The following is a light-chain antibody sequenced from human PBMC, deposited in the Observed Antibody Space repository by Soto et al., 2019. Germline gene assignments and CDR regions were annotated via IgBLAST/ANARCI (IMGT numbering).Light chain of an antibody. CDR2: DAS. V-gene: IGKV3-11*01. Sequence: EIVLTQSPATLSLSPGERATLSCRASQSVSSYLAWYQQKPGQAPRLLIYDASNRATGIPARFSGSGSGTDFSIAISSLESEDFAVYYCQQRSKWPLTFGGGTKVEIK. CDR3: QQRSKWPLT. J-gene: IGKJ4*01. CDR1: QSVSSY.